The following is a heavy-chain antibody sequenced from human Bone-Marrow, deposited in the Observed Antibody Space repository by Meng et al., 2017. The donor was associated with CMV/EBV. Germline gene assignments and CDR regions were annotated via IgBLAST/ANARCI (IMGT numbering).Heavy chain of an antibody. CDR3: ARSSGWSRFDY. J-gene: IGHJ4*02. Sequence: VQLVQSGAELKMPWRYVQCSFKSAVYPVTDYYIHWGRQAPGHWLGWMGWINPNDNTNYAQNFQGRVTMTRDMSINTVYMELSRLTSDDTAAYYCARSSGWSRFDYWGLGTLVTVSS. V-gene: IGHV1-2*02. CDR1: VYPVTDYY. CDR2: INPNDNT. D-gene: IGHD6-19*01.